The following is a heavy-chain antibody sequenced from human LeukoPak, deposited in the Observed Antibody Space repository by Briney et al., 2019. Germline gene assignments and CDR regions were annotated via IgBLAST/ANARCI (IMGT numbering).Heavy chain of an antibody. CDR1: GFTVSSNY. Sequence: GGSLRLSCAASGFTVSSNYMSWVRQAPGKGLEWVSVIYSGGSTYYTDSVKGRFTISRDNSKNTLYLQMNSLRAEDTAAYYCAKDRPGYDILTGLQRPFYGMDVWGQGTTVTVSS. CDR2: IYSGGST. V-gene: IGHV3-53*01. D-gene: IGHD3-9*01. CDR3: AKDRPGYDILTGLQRPFYGMDV. J-gene: IGHJ6*02.